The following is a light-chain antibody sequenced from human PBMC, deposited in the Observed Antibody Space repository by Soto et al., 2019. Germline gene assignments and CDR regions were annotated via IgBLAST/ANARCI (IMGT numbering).Light chain of an antibody. CDR1: SSDVGSYNL. CDR2: EDT. CDR3: SSYAGSTTYVV. Sequence: QSALTQPASVSGSPGQSITISCTGTSSDVGSYNLVSWYQQHPGKAPKRMIYEDTKRPSGVSNRFSGSKSGNTASLTISGLQAEDEADYYCSSYAGSTTYVVFGGGTKLTVL. J-gene: IGLJ2*01. V-gene: IGLV2-23*01.